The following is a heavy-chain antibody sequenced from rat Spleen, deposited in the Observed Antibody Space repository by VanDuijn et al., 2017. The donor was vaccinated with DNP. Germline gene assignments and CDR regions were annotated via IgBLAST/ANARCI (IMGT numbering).Heavy chain of an antibody. D-gene: IGHD4-3*01. CDR1: GFTFSNYY. V-gene: IGHV5-25*01. J-gene: IGHJ2*01. CDR3: AKNSGYYVDY. Sequence: EVHLVESGGGLVQPGRSMKLSCAASGFTFSNYYMAWVRQAPTKGLEWVASISTGGGNTYYRDSVKGRFTICRDNAKSTLYLQMNSLRSEDTATYYCAKNSGYYVDYWGQGVMVTVSS. CDR2: ISTGGGNT.